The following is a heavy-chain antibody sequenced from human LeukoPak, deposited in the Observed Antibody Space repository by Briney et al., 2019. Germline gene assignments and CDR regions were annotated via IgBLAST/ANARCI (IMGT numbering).Heavy chain of an antibody. Sequence: PSETLSLTCSVFGGSISSYYWSWIRQPPGKGLEWIGYIFYSGRTSYNPSLKSRVTISVDTSKNQFSLKLSSVTAADTAVYYCARAQGYYYDSSGYYLHYWGQGTLVTVSS. CDR3: ARAQGYYYDSSGYYLHY. V-gene: IGHV4-59*12. J-gene: IGHJ4*02. CDR2: IFYSGRT. D-gene: IGHD3-22*01. CDR1: GGSISSYY.